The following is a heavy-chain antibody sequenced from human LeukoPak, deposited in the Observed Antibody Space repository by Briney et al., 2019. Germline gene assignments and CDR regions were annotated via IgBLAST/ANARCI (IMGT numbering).Heavy chain of an antibody. CDR1: GYTFTGYY. D-gene: IGHD3-9*01. J-gene: IGHJ4*02. CDR3: ARDDYDILTGYYKGLDY. Sequence: ASVKVSCKASGYTFTGYYMHWVRQAPGQGLEWMGWINPNSGGTNYAQKFQGRATMTRDTSISTAYMELSRLRSDDTAVYYCARDDYDILTGYYKGLDYWGQGTLVTVSS. V-gene: IGHV1-2*02. CDR2: INPNSGGT.